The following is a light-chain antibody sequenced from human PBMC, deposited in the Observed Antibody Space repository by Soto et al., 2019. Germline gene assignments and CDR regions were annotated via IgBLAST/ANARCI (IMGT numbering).Light chain of an antibody. CDR2: AAS. CDR3: QRYYIDPPT. J-gene: IGKJ4*01. CDR1: QSIGTY. Sequence: AIRMTQSPSSFSASTGDRVTITCRASQSIGTYLAWYQQIPGRAPKLLIFAASTLQRGVPSRFSGSGSGTDFTLTISCLQSEDFATYYCQRYYIDPPTFGGGTKVEIK. V-gene: IGKV1-8*01.